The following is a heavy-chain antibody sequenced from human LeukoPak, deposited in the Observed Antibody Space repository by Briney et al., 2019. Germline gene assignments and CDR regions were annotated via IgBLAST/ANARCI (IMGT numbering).Heavy chain of an antibody. V-gene: IGHV3-23*01. Sequence: GGSLRLSCTASVFTFGSYAMSWVRQAPGKGLEWGSSNSGGSEDTYYADSVKGRFTISRDTSKSTLYLQMNSLRAEDTAVYYCARTIAQYSNSWLYYYYGLDVWGRGTTVTVSS. CDR2: NSGGSEDT. D-gene: IGHD6-13*01. CDR1: VFTFGSYA. J-gene: IGHJ6*01. CDR3: ARTIAQYSNSWLYYYYGLDV.